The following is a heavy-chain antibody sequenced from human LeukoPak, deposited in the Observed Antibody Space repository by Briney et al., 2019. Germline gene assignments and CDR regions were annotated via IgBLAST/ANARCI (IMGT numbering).Heavy chain of an antibody. Sequence: SQTLTLTCAVSGGSISSWCYYWGWIRQPPGKGLEWIGYIYYSVSTNYNLSLKSRVTISVDTSENQFSLKLTSVTAADTAVYYCARGGRARNWFDPWGQGTLVTVSS. CDR1: GGSISSWCYY. J-gene: IGHJ5*02. V-gene: IGHV4-61*01. CDR3: ARGGRARNWFDP. CDR2: IYYSVST.